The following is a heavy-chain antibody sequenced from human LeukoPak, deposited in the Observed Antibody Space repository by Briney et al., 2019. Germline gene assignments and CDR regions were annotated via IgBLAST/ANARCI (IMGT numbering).Heavy chain of an antibody. CDR3: AKDADSSWGHFDY. Sequence: GGSLRLSCAASGFTFSSYAMNWVRQAPGKGLEWVSAISGSGGSTYYADAVKGRFTISRDNSKNTLYPQRNSLRAEDTAVYYCAKDADSSWGHFDYWGQGTLVTVSS. D-gene: IGHD6-13*01. CDR2: ISGSGGST. J-gene: IGHJ4*02. V-gene: IGHV3-23*01. CDR1: GFTFSSYA.